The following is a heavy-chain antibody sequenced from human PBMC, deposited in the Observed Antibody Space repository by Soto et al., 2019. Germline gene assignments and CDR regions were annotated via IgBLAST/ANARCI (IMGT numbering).Heavy chain of an antibody. Sequence: PGGSLRLSCAASGFTLSSYAMSWVRQAPGKGLEWVSAISGSGGSTYYADSVKGRFTISRDNSKNTLYLQMNSLRAEDTAVYYCARDYGQWLVRFSGMDVWGQGTTVTVSS. CDR2: ISGSGGST. V-gene: IGHV3-23*01. J-gene: IGHJ6*02. CDR3: ARDYGQWLVRFSGMDV. CDR1: GFTLSSYA. D-gene: IGHD6-19*01.